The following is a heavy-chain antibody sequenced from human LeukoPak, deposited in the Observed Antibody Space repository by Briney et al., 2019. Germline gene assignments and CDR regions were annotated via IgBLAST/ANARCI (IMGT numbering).Heavy chain of an antibody. CDR3: ARDFGGCSSTSCYGAFDI. CDR1: GGSISSSSYY. J-gene: IGHJ3*02. Sequence: NPSETLSLTCTVSGGSISSSSYYWGWIRQPPGKGLEWIGSIYYSGSTYYNPSLKSRVTISVDTSKNQFSLKLSSVTAADTAVYYCARDFGGCSSTSCYGAFDIWGQGTMVTVSS. V-gene: IGHV4-39*07. CDR2: IYYSGST. D-gene: IGHD2-2*01.